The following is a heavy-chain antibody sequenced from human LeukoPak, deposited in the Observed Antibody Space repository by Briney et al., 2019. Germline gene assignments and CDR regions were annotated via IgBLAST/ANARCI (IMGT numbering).Heavy chain of an antibody. J-gene: IGHJ4*02. CDR2: ISGSGGDT. Sequence: GGSLRLSCAASGLSFSSHVMHWVRQAPGKGLEWVSGISGSGGDTYYADSVKGRFTISRDNSKNTLNLQMNSLRAEDTALYYCAKDQNYESSGYYGDFDCWGQGTLVTVSS. V-gene: IGHV3-23*01. CDR1: GLSFSSHV. D-gene: IGHD3-22*01. CDR3: AKDQNYESSGYYGDFDC.